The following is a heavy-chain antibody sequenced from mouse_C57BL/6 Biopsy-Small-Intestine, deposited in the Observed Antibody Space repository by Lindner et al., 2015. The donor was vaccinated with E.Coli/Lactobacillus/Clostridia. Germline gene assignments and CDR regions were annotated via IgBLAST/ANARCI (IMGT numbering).Heavy chain of an antibody. V-gene: IGHV1S126*01. CDR1: GYTFSTYG. J-gene: IGHJ4*01. D-gene: IGHD1-1*02. Sequence: SVKVSCKASGYTFSTYGVSWVRQAPGQGLEWMGWISAYNGKTKNVQNLQGRVTMTTDTSTSTAYTELRSLRSDDTAVYYCARDIVGATDRPYNGLDYWGQGTLVTVSS. CDR2: ISAYNGKT. CDR3: ARDIVGATDRPYNGLDY.